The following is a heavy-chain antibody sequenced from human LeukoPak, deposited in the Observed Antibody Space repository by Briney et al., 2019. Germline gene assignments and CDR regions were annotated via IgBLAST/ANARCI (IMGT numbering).Heavy chain of an antibody. CDR2: ISGSGGST. J-gene: IGHJ4*02. V-gene: IGHV3-23*01. CDR3: TRDRYDLWSGYLAGAPKFYFDY. CDR1: GFTFSSYA. Sequence: GGSLRLSCAASGFTFSSYAMSWVRQAPGKGLEWVSAISGSGGSTYYADSVKGRFTISRDNSKNTLYLQMNSLRAEDTAVYYCTRDRYDLWSGYLAGAPKFYFDYWGQGTLVTVSS. D-gene: IGHD3-3*01.